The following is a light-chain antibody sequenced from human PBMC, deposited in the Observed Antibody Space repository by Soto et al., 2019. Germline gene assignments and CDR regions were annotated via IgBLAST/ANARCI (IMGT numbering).Light chain of an antibody. Sequence: DIQITQSPSTLSGSVGDRVTITCRASQTISSWLAWYQQKPGKAPKLLIYKASTLKSGVPSRFSGSGSGTEFTITISSLQPDDFATYYCQPYNSYSEAVGQVTQVDIK. J-gene: IGKJ1*01. CDR1: QTISSW. CDR3: QPYNSYSEA. V-gene: IGKV1-5*03. CDR2: KAS.